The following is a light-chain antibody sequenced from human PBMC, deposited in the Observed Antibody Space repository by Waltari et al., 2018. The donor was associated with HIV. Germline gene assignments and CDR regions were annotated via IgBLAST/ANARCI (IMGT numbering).Light chain of an antibody. J-gene: IGLJ3*02. Sequence: QSALTQPASVSGSPGQSLTISCTGTSSDVGGSNYVSWYHQHPGKAPKLMIFEVSNRPSGVSNRFSGSKSVNTASLTISGLQAEDEADYYCSSYTTRSTPDPNWVFGGGTKLTVL. CDR1: SSDVGGSNY. CDR2: EVS. V-gene: IGLV2-14*01. CDR3: SSYTTRSTPDPNWV.